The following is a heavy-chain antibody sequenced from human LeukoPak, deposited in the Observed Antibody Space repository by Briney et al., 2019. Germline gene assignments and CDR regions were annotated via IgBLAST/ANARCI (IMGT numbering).Heavy chain of an antibody. Sequence: PSGTLSLTCAVSGASIISPYWLTWVRQPPGKGLEWVGEIYHDGNTNYNPSLKSRLSVSLDKSRNQFSLKLSFVTAADTAVYYRVRTPRDWGQGILVTVSS. D-gene: IGHD2-21*01. CDR3: VRTPRD. J-gene: IGHJ4*02. CDR1: GASIISPYW. CDR2: IYHDGNT. V-gene: IGHV4-4*02.